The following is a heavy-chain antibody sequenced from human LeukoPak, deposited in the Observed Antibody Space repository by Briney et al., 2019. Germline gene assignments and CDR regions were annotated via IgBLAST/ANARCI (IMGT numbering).Heavy chain of an antibody. Sequence: ASVKVSFKASGYTLTGYHMHWVRQAPGQGLEWMGWINPKSGDTNYAQKFQGRVTMTRDTSINTAYMELSRLRSDDTAVYYCARGVAAYTYYADSSGYDWGQGTLLTVSS. V-gene: IGHV1-2*02. J-gene: IGHJ4*02. CDR2: INPKSGDT. CDR3: ARGVAAYTYYADSSGYD. CDR1: GYTLTGYH. D-gene: IGHD3-22*01.